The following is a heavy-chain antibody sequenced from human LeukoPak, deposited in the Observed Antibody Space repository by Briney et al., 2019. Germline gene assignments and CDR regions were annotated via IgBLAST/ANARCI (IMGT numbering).Heavy chain of an antibody. D-gene: IGHD2-15*01. V-gene: IGHV3-23*01. Sequence: GGSLRLSCAASGFTFRSYGMRWVRQAPGKGLEWVSAISGSGGSAYYADSVKGRFTISRDNSKNTLYLQMNSLRAEDTAVYYCAKDRMRGGPLDYWGQGTLVTVSS. CDR2: ISGSGGSA. CDR3: AKDRMRGGPLDY. J-gene: IGHJ4*02. CDR1: GFTFRSYG.